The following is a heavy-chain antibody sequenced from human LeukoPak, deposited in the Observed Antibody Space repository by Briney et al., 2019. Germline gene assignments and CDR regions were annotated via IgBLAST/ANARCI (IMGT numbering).Heavy chain of an antibody. J-gene: IGHJ6*03. D-gene: IGHD3-10*01. CDR3: AKGTDYGSGSYRIYFYYYMDV. CDR2: IRYDGSNK. V-gene: IGHV3-30*02. Sequence: GGSLRLSCAASGFIFSNYAMHWVRQAPGKGLEWVTFIRYDGSNKYYAESVKGRFTISRDNSKNTLYLQMNSLRAEDTAVYYCAKGTDYGSGSYRIYFYYYMDVWGKGTTVTVSS. CDR1: GFIFSNYA.